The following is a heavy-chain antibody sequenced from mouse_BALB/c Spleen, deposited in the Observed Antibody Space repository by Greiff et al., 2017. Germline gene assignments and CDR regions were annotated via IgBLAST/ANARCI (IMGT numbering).Heavy chain of an antibody. D-gene: IGHD2-12*01. J-gene: IGHJ4*01. Sequence: VKLVESGPGLVAPSQSLSITCTVSGFSLTSYDISWIRQPPGKGLEWLGVIWTGGGTNYNSAFMSRLSISKDNSKSQVFLKMNSLQTDDTAIYYCVREDDGAMDYWGQGTSVTVSS. CDR3: VREDDGAMDY. CDR2: IWTGGGT. CDR1: GFSLTSYD. V-gene: IGHV2-9-2*01.